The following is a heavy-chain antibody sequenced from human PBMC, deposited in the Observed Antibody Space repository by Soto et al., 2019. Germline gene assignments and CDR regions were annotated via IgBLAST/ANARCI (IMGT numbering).Heavy chain of an antibody. CDR2: MSGSGGST. V-gene: IGHV3-23*01. D-gene: IGHD3-10*01. J-gene: IGHJ4*02. CDR3: MNLYSYGSGSYYK. Sequence: EVQLLESGGGLVQPGGSLRLSCAASGFTFSTYAMSWVRQAPGKGLEWVSGMSGSGGSTYYADSVKGRFTISRDNSKNTVDLQMNSLRAEDTAVYYCMNLYSYGSGSYYKWGQGTLVTVSS. CDR1: GFTFSTYA.